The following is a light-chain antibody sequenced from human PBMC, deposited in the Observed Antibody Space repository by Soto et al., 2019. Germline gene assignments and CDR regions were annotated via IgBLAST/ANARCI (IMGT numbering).Light chain of an antibody. J-gene: IGKJ1*01. CDR2: GPS. CDR1: QSVPKNY. V-gene: IGKV3-20*01. Sequence: EILLTQSPGTLSLSPGERATRSCRASQSVPKNYLAWYQQEPGQAPRLLIYGPSSRATGIPDRFSGSGSGTDFTLTISRLEPEDFAVYYCHQYATSPQTFGQGTKVEIK. CDR3: HQYATSPQT.